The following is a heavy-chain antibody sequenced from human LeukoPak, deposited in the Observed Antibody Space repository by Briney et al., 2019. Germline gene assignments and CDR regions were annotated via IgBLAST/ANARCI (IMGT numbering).Heavy chain of an antibody. Sequence: RPGGSLRLSCAASGFTFDDYGMSWIRQAPGKGLEWVSGINWNGGSTGYADSVKGRFTISRENSKNTLYLQMHSLRAEDTAVYYCAKPVGYCSSTSCYTRDYFDYWGQGTLVTVSS. CDR3: AKPVGYCSSTSCYTRDYFDY. D-gene: IGHD2-2*02. CDR2: INWNGGST. V-gene: IGHV3-20*04. CDR1: GFTFDDYG. J-gene: IGHJ4*02.